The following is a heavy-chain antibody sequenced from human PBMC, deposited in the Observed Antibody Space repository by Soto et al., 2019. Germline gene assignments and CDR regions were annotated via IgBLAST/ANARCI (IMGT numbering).Heavy chain of an antibody. CDR2: LYWDDDE. CDR3: AHGSCSSADCYPNPYLDY. D-gene: IGHD2-2*01. V-gene: IGHV2-5*02. Sequence: QITLKESGPTLVKPTQTLTLTCTFSGFSLSTTAEGVGWIRQPPGKALEWLALLYWDDDERYSPSLKSRLTITKDPSKNQVVLTMTNVDPVDTATYYCAHGSCSSADCYPNPYLDYWGQGILVTVSS. CDR1: GFSLSTTAEG. J-gene: IGHJ4*02.